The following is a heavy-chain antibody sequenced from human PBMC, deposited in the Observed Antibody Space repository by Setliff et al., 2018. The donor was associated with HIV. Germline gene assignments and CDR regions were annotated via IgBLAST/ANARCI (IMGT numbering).Heavy chain of an antibody. D-gene: IGHD6-19*01. CDR1: GHTFTNYD. Sequence: ASVKVSCKPSGHTFTNYDIHWMRRATGQGLEWMGWINAGNGNTKYSQKFQGRVSIARDTSASTAYMELSSLRSEDTAAYYCARVQTMAVAGTQYYYMDVWGKGTTVTVSS. J-gene: IGHJ6*03. V-gene: IGHV1-3*01. CDR2: INAGNGNT. CDR3: ARVQTMAVAGTQYYYMDV.